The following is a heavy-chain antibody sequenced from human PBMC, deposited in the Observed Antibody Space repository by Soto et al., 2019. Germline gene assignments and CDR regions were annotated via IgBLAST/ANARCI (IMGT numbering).Heavy chain of an antibody. CDR1: GFTFSSYS. J-gene: IGHJ3*02. V-gene: IGHV3-33*08. CDR3: ARVGAPITDAFDI. Sequence: GGSLRLSCAASGFTFSSYSMNWVRQAPGKGLEWVAVIWYDGSNKYYADSVKGRFTISRDNSKNTLYLQMNGLRAEDTAVYYCARVGAPITDAFDIWGQGTMATVSS. CDR2: IWYDGSNK. D-gene: IGHD1-26*01.